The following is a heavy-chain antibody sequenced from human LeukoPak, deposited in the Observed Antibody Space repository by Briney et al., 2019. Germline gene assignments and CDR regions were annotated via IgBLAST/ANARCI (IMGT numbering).Heavy chain of an antibody. J-gene: IGHJ3*02. Sequence: KPGGSLRLSCAASGFTFNSYSMNRVRQAPGKGLEWVSSISSSSSYIYYADSVKGRFIISRDNAKNSLYLQMDSLRAEDTAVYYCARVVTTVTGGDAFDIWGQGTMVTVSS. CDR2: ISSSSSYI. CDR3: ARVVTTVTGGDAFDI. V-gene: IGHV3-21*01. D-gene: IGHD4-17*01. CDR1: GFTFNSYS.